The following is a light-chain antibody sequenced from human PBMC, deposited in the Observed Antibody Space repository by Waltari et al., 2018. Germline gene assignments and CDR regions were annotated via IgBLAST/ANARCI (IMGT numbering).Light chain of an antibody. V-gene: IGKV3-11*01. Sequence: ELVLTQSTATLSLSPGERATLSHRASQSVSSYLAWYQQKPVQAPTLLFYDASNRATGIPARSSGSGAVTDFTLTISSVEPEDFAFDYCQQRSNWPTFGGGTKVKIK. CDR3: QQRSNWPT. J-gene: IGKJ4*01. CDR1: QSVSSY. CDR2: DAS.